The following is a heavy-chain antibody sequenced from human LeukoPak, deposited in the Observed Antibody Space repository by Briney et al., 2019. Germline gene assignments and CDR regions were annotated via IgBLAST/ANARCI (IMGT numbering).Heavy chain of an antibody. CDR3: ARGSPPYY. CDR1: GFIFSTFA. CDR2: ISYDGSIE. J-gene: IGHJ4*02. V-gene: IGHV3-30-3*01. Sequence: GTSLRLSCAASGFIFSTFAMYWVRQAPGKGLEWVAVISYDGSIEYYADSVKGRFTISRDNSKNTLFLQMNSLRVEDTDVSSCARGSPPYYWGLGTLVTVSS. D-gene: IGHD1-14*01.